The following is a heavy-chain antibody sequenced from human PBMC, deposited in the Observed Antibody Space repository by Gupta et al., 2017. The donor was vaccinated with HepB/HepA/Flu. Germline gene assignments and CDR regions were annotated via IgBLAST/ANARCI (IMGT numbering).Heavy chain of an antibody. Sequence: EVQLVESGGGLVKPGGSLRLSCAASGFTFSSYSMNWVRQAPGKGLEWVSSISSSSSYIYYADSVKGRFTIARDNAKNSLYLQRNSLRAEETAVYYCARFAVYGDDVSKYYYYYMDVWGKGTTVTVSS. J-gene: IGHJ6*03. CDR3: ARFAVYGDDVSKYYYYYMDV. D-gene: IGHD4-17*01. CDR2: ISSSSSYI. CDR1: GFTFSSYS. V-gene: IGHV3-21*01.